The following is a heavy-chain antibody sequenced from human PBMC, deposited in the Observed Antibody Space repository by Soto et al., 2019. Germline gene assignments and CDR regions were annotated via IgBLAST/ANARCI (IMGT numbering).Heavy chain of an antibody. J-gene: IGHJ6*02. V-gene: IGHV2-5*02. CDR1: GLSLSTSGVS. CDR2: IYWDDDK. CDR3: AHSDVFGDNYSGMDV. Sequence: QITLKESGPTLVKPTQTLTLTCTFSGLSLSTSGVSVGWIRQPPGKALEWLALIYWDDDKRYSPSLKSRLTITKETSKNQVVLTMTNMDPVDTGTYVCAHSDVFGDNYSGMDVWGQGTTVTVSS. D-gene: IGHD3-10*01.